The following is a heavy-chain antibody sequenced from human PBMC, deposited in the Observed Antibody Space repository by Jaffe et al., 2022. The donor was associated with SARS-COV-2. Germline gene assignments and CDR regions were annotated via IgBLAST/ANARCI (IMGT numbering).Heavy chain of an antibody. CDR3: ADGRLDHSSGRNYVWFDP. Sequence: QITLKESGPTLVKPTQTLTLTCTFSGFSLDAPGLAVGWIRQPPGKALEWLALIYWDDDKRYSPSLKSRLTITKDTSKNQVFLTMTNMDPVDTATYYCADGRLDHSSGRNYVWFDPWGQGTLVTVSS. CDR1: GFSLDAPGLA. J-gene: IGHJ5*02. D-gene: IGHD3-10*01. V-gene: IGHV2-5*02. CDR2: IYWDDDK.